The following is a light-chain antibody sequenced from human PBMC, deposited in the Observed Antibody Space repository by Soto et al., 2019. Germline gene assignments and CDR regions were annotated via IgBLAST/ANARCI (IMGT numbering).Light chain of an antibody. V-gene: IGKV1-5*03. CDR3: QQYNDKWT. CDR2: KAS. J-gene: IGKJ1*01. CDR1: QSVSRW. Sequence: DIQMTQSPSTLSASVGDRVTITCRASQSVSRWLAWYQQKPGKAPKLLIYKASTLESGVPSRFSGSGSGTEFTLAISRLQPDDSATYYWQQYNDKWTFGQGTRVEIK.